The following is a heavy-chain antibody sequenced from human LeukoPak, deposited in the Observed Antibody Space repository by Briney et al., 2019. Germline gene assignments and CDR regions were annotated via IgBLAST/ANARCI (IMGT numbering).Heavy chain of an antibody. CDR1: GGTFSSYA. Sequence: SVKLSCKASGGTFSSYAISWVRQAPGQGLEWMGGIIPIFGTANYAQKFQGRVTITTDESTSTAYMELSSLRSEDTAVYYCARETGISRYYMDVWGKGTTVAVSS. D-gene: IGHD1-14*01. V-gene: IGHV1-69*05. CDR3: ARETGISRYYMDV. J-gene: IGHJ6*03. CDR2: IIPIFGTA.